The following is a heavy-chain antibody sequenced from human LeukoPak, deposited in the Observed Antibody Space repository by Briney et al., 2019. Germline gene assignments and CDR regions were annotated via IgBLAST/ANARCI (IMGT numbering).Heavy chain of an antibody. CDR1: GGSFSGYY. D-gene: IGHD3-3*01. CDR3: ARGYHF. CDR2: INHSGST. Sequence: SETLSLTCAVYGGSFSGYYWSWIRQPPGKGLEWIGEINHSGSTNYNPSLKSRVTISVDTSKNQSSLKLSSVTAADTAVYYCARGYHFWGQGTLVTVSS. J-gene: IGHJ4*02. V-gene: IGHV4-34*01.